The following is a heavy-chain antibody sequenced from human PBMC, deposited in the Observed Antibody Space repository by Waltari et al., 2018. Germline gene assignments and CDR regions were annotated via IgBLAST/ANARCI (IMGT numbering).Heavy chain of an antibody. V-gene: IGHV3-21*01. D-gene: IGHD1-26*01. CDR2: SSSSSSYI. CDR3: AREASGSYYFDY. CDR1: GFTFSSYS. Sequence: EVQLVESGGGLVKPGGSLRLSCAASGFTFSSYSMNWVRQAPGKGLEWVSSSSSSSSYIYYADSVKGRFTIARDNAKNSLYLQMNSLRAEDTAVYYCAREASGSYYFDYWGQGTLVTVSS. J-gene: IGHJ4*02.